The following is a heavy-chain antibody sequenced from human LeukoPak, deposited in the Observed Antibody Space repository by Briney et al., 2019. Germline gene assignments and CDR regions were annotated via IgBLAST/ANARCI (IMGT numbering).Heavy chain of an antibody. D-gene: IGHD3-16*01. CDR1: GGTFSSYA. J-gene: IGHJ6*04. Sequence: GASVKVSCKASGGTFSSYAISWVRQAPGQGLEWMGRIIPIFGIANYAQKFQGRVTITADKSTSTAYMELSSLRSEDTAVYYCARELSRMGGYYYYGMDVWGKGTTVTVSS. V-gene: IGHV1-69*04. CDR3: ARELSRMGGYYYYGMDV. CDR2: IIPIFGIA.